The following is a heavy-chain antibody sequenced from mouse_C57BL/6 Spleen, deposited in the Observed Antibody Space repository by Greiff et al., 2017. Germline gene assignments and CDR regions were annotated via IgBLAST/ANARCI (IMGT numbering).Heavy chain of an antibody. J-gene: IGHJ3*01. CDR2: IDPNGGCN. CDR1: GYTFTSYW. Sequence: VQLQQPGAELVKPGASVKLSCKASGYTFTSYWMHWVKQSPGRGLEWIGRIDPNGGCNKYNDKFKSKATLTVDNASSTAYMQLSSLTSEDSAVYYCTRSKGYDYDEAWFAYWGQGTLVTVSA. CDR3: TRSKGYDYDEAWFAY. V-gene: IGHV1-72*01. D-gene: IGHD2-4*01.